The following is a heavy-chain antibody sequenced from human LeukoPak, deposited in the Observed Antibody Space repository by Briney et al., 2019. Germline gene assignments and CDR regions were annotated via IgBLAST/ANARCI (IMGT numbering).Heavy chain of an antibody. Sequence: ASVKVSCKASGGTFSSYGISWVRQAPGQGLEWMGWISAYNGNTNYAQKLQGRVTMTTDTSMSTAYMELRSLRSDDTAVYYCARVRVVVTAAIDAFDIWGQGTMVPVSS. CDR3: ARVRVVVTAAIDAFDI. J-gene: IGHJ3*02. V-gene: IGHV1-18*01. D-gene: IGHD2-2*01. CDR1: GGTFSSYG. CDR2: ISAYNGNT.